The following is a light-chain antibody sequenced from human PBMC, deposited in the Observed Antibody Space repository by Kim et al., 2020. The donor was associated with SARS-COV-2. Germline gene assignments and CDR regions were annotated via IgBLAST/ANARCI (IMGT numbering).Light chain of an antibody. CDR1: QSVSSSY. Sequence: PGERVTLSCRASQSVSSSYLTWYQQQPGQAHTLLIYGASTRATGIPARFSGSGSGTDFTLTISSLQHEDFAVYYCQQDYNLPTFGQGTKVDIK. V-gene: IGKV3D-7*01. CDR2: GAS. CDR3: QQDYNLPT. J-gene: IGKJ1*01.